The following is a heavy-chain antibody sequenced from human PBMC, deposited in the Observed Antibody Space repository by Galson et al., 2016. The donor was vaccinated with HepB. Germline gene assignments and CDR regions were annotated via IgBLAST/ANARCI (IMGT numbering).Heavy chain of an antibody. CDR2: IIPIRETT. CDR1: GGSFASYT. J-gene: IGHJ4*02. D-gene: IGHD2-21*01. Sequence: SVKVSCKASGGSFASYTINWVRQAPGQGLEWLGRIIPIRETTNYSQKFLGRVTISADKSTNTAYLELSSLTSEDTGVYYCARVEYGQDYSDYWGQGTLVTVSS. CDR3: ARVEYGQDYSDY. V-gene: IGHV1-69*08.